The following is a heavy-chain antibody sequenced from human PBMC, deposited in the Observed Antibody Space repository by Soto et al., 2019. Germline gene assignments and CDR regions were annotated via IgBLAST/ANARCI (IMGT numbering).Heavy chain of an antibody. CDR3: AKGSNQLRFRSGMDV. CDR1: GFTFSSYA. J-gene: IGHJ6*02. CDR2: ISGSGGSR. D-gene: IGHD4-4*01. V-gene: IGHV3-23*01. Sequence: GGSLRLSCAASGFTFSSYAMSWVRQAPGKGLEWVSAISGSGGSRYYADSVKGRFTIPRDNSKNTLYLQMNSLRAEDTAVYYCAKGSNQLRFRSGMDVWGQGTTVTVS.